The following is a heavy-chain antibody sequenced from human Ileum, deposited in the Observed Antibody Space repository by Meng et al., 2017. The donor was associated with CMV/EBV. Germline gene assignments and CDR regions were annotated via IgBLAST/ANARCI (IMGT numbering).Heavy chain of an antibody. V-gene: IGHV6-1*01. CDR2: TYYRSKWYS. CDR1: GDSVSNNIDT. CDR3: ARGRNRAFDS. Sequence: SCASSGDSVSNNIDTWNGIRQTPSRGLEWLGMTYYRSKWYSDYVVSVKSRITIIADTSKNQFSLQMNSVTPEDTAVYYCARGRNRAFDSWGQGALVTVSS. D-gene: IGHD3-16*02. J-gene: IGHJ4*02.